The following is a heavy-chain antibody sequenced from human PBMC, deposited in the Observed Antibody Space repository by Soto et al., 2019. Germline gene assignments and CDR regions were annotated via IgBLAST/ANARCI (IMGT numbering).Heavy chain of an antibody. CDR2: INHSGST. CDR3: ARTSRFAC. V-gene: IGHV4-34*01. J-gene: IGHJ4*02. Sequence: QVQLQQWGAGLLKPSETLSLTCAVYCGSFSSYYWSWIRQPPGKGLEWIGEINHSGSTNYNPSLTSRVTMSVDTSKNQFSLKLSSVTAADPAVYYCARTSRFACWGQGTLVTVSS. CDR1: CGSFSSYY. D-gene: IGHD6-6*01.